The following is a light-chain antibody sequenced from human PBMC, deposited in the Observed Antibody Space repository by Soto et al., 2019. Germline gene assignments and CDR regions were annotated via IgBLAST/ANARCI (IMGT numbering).Light chain of an antibody. CDR2: HAS. Sequence: EIVMTQSPATLSVSPGERATLSCRASQSVSNNLAWYQQKPGQAPRLLIYHASTRATGLPARFSGSGSGTAFTLTISSLQSEDFAVYYCQQYNKWPLTFGGGTKVEIK. CDR1: QSVSNN. J-gene: IGKJ4*01. CDR3: QQYNKWPLT. V-gene: IGKV3-15*01.